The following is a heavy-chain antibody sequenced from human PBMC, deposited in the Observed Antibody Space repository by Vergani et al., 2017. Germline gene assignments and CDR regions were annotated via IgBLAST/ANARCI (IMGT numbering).Heavy chain of an antibody. CDR3: ARYRGTVTTPNSFQH. CDR2: IIPILGIA. J-gene: IGHJ1*01. D-gene: IGHD4-17*01. Sequence: QVQLVQSGAEVKKPGSSVKVSCKASGGTFSSYAISWVRQAPGQGLEWMGRIIPILGIANYAQKFQGRVTITSDKSTSTAYMELSSLRSEDTAVYYCARYRGTVTTPNSFQHWGQGTLVTVSS. CDR1: GGTFSSYA. V-gene: IGHV1-69*04.